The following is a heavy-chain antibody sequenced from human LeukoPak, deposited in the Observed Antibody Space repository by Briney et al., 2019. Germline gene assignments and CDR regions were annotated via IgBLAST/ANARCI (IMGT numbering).Heavy chain of an antibody. CDR2: IKEDGSEK. D-gene: IGHD3-3*02. J-gene: IGHJ4*02. CDR3: ARDSQHLNFDY. Sequence: GGSLRLSCAASGFTFSNYWMNWVRQAPGKGLDWVANIKEDGSEKYYVDSVKGRFTISRDNAKNSLYLQMNSLRTEDTAVYYCARDSQHLNFDYWGQGTLVTVSS. CDR1: GFTFSNYW. V-gene: IGHV3-7*04.